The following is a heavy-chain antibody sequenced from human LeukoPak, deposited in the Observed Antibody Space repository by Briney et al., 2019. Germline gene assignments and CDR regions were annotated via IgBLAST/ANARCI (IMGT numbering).Heavy chain of an antibody. CDR2: ISYHGDIT. D-gene: IGHD3-10*01. J-gene: IGHJ4*02. CDR1: GFTFSSYA. V-gene: IGHV3-30*01. Sequence: PGGSLRLSCAASGFTFSSYAMHWFRQAPGKGLEWVALISYHGDITYYADSVKGRFTLSRDNSKTTLFLQLNSLRAEDTAVYYCARDSTYYYDSGSSGPHYFDFWGQGTLVTVSS. CDR3: ARDSTYYYDSGSSGPHYFDF.